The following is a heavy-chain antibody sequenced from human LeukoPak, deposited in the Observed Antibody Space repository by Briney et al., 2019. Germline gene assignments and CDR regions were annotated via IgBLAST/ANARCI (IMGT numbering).Heavy chain of an antibody. D-gene: IGHD3-3*01. CDR1: AYTFSRLG. Sequence: ASVTVSCKTSAYTFSRLGISWVRQAPGQGLEWMGWISAYNGQTKYAEKFQDRVTMTTDTSTSTAYMELRSLRSGDTAVYYCARTTTIFGVFTTPFDYWGQGTLVSVSS. CDR3: ARTTTIFGVFTTPFDY. J-gene: IGHJ4*02. V-gene: IGHV1-18*01. CDR2: ISAYNGQT.